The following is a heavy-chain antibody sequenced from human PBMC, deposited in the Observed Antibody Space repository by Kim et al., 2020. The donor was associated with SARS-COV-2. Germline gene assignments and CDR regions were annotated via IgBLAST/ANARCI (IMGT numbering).Heavy chain of an antibody. J-gene: IGHJ4*02. CDR1: GFPFSSYA. CDR3: AKDESPARGLADYFDY. V-gene: IGHV3-23*01. CDR2: LGSGI. D-gene: IGHD3-10*01. Sequence: GGSLRLSCAASGFPFSSYAMSWVRQSPGKGLEWVSSLGSGIYYADSVRGRFTIFRDNAKNTLYLQMNSLRPEDTAIYYCAKDESPARGLADYFDYWGQGALVTVSS.